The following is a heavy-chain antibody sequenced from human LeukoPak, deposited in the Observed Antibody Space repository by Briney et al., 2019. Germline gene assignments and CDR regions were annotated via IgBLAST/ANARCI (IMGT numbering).Heavy chain of an antibody. D-gene: IGHD1-26*01. CDR2: ISSSGSTI. V-gene: IGHV3-11*01. J-gene: IGHJ4*02. CDR1: GFTVTYHY. Sequence: TGGSLRLSCAASGFTVTYHYMSWIRQAPGKGLEWVSYISSSGSTIYYADSVKGRFTISRDNAKNSLYLQMNSLRAEDTAVYYCARVTKGSYYYWGQGTLVTVSS. CDR3: ARVTKGSYYY.